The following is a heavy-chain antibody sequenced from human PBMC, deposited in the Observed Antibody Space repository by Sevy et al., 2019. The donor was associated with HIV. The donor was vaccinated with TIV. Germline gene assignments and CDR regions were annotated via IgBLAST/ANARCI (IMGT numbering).Heavy chain of an antibody. D-gene: IGHD2-2*01. V-gene: IGHV3-11*06. Sequence: GGSLRLSCAASGFTFSDYYINWIRQAPGKGLEWVSYISGSSSYTNYADSVKGRFTISRDNAKNSLYLQMNSLRAEDTAVYYCARVGCSISSCPKGDAFDIWGQGTMSPSPQ. CDR2: ISGSSSYT. CDR1: GFTFSDYY. J-gene: IGHJ3*02. CDR3: ARVGCSISSCPKGDAFDI.